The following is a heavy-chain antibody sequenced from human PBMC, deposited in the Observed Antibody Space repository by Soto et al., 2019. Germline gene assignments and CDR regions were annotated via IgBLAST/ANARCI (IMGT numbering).Heavy chain of an antibody. CDR2: ISYDGSNK. V-gene: IGHV3-30*18. Sequence: GGSLRLSCAASGFTFSSYGMHWVRQAPGKGLEWVAVISYDGSNKYYADSVKGRFTISRDNSKNTLYLQMNSLRAEDTAVYYCAKDPGGIQLWLVADYWGQGTLVTVSS. D-gene: IGHD6-19*01. J-gene: IGHJ4*02. CDR3: AKDPGGIQLWLVADY. CDR1: GFTFSSYG.